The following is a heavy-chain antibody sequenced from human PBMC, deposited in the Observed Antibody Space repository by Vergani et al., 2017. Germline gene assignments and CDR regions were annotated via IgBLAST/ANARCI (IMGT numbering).Heavy chain of an antibody. D-gene: IGHD2-2*02. V-gene: IGHV3-11*01. CDR3: ARVEQLAELGYXSSTSCYKEEWFDP. J-gene: IGHJ5*02. CDR2: ISSSGSTI. CDR1: GFTFSDYY. Sequence: QVQLVESGGGLVKPGGSLRLSCAASGFTFSDYYMSWIRQAPGKGLVCVSYISSSGSTIYYADSVKGRFTISRDNAKNSLYLQMNSLRAEDTAVYYCARVEQLAELGYXSSTSCYKEEWFDPWGQGTLVTVSS.